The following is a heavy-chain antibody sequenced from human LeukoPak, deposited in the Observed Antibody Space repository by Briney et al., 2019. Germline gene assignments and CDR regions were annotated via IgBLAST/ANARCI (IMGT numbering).Heavy chain of an antibody. V-gene: IGHV3-23*01. CDR2: ISGSDGST. D-gene: IGHD3-10*01. J-gene: IGHJ4*02. CDR1: GFTFTGYG. CDR3: AKDAVAPGSGGDYFDY. Sequence: GGSLRLSCAASGFTFTGYGMSWVRQAPGKGLEWVSTISGSDGSTYYADSVKGRFTISRDNSKNILYLQMNSLRAEDTAVYSCAKDAVAPGSGGDYFDYWGQGTLVTVSS.